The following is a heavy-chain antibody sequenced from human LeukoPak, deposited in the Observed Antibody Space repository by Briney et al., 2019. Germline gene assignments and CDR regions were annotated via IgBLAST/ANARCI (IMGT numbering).Heavy chain of an antibody. CDR2: INHSGST. V-gene: IGHV4-34*01. D-gene: IGHD5-12*01. CDR1: GGSFSGYY. CDR3: ARDEIRTIRGWFDP. J-gene: IGHJ5*02. Sequence: SETLSLTCAVYGGSFSGYYWSWIRQPPGKGLEWIGEINHSGSTNYNPSLKSRVTISVDTSKNQFSLKLSSVTAADTAVYYCARDEIRTIRGWFDPWGQGTLVTVSS.